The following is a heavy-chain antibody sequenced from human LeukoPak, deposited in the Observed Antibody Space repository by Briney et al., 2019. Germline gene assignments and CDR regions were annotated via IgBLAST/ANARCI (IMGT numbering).Heavy chain of an antibody. J-gene: IGHJ4*02. CDR3: AGGTGFIIKD. CDR1: AFTFSIYW. CDR2: IKQDGNER. Sequence: PGGSLRLSCAASAFTFSIYWMNWVRRAAGKRLEWVGNIKQDGNERNYVDSVKGRFTISRDNAKNSLYLQINNLRVEDTAMYYCAGGTGFIIKDWGQGTVVTVSS. V-gene: IGHV3-7*03. D-gene: IGHD3-9*01.